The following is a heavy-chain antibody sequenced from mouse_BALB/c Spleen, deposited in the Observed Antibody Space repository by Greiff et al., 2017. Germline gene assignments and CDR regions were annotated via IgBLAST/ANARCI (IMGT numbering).Heavy chain of an antibody. J-gene: IGHJ3*01. CDR1: GFTFSDYY. V-gene: IGHV5-4*02. D-gene: IGHD3-1*01. Sequence: EVQLVESGGGLVKPGGSLKLSCAASGFTFSDYYMYWVRQTPEKRLEWVATISDGGSYTYYPDSVKGRFTISRDNAKNNLYLQMSSLKSEDTAMYYCARDHSSGYWFAYWGQGTLVTVSA. CDR2: ISDGGSYT. CDR3: ARDHSSGYWFAY.